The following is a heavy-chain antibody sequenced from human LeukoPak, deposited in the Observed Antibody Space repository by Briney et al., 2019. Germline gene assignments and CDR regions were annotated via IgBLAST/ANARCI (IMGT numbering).Heavy chain of an antibody. V-gene: IGHV4-59*01. CDR1: GASISSYY. CDR3: ARVNCSGGNCYSSRGAFDI. Sequence: SETLSLTCTVSGASISSYYWSWIRQPPGRGLEEIGSIYYSGSTNYNPSLKSRVTILVDTSKNLFSLKLSSVTAADTALYYCARVNCSGGNCYSSRGAFDIWGQGTMVAVSS. D-gene: IGHD2-15*01. CDR2: IYYSGST. J-gene: IGHJ3*02.